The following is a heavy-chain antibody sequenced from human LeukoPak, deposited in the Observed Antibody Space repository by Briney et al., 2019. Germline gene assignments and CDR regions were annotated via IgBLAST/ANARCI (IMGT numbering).Heavy chain of an antibody. D-gene: IGHD3-22*01. CDR3: TRDSAHKYYYDSSGPFDI. CDR2: IRSEAYGGTT. Sequence: GGSLRLSCTASGFTFGDYAMSWVRQASGKGLEWVGFIRSEAYGGTTEYAASVKDRFTISRDDSKSIAYLQMNSLKTEDTAVYYCTRDSAHKYYYDSSGPFDIWGQGTMVTVSS. CDR1: GFTFGDYA. V-gene: IGHV3-49*04. J-gene: IGHJ3*02.